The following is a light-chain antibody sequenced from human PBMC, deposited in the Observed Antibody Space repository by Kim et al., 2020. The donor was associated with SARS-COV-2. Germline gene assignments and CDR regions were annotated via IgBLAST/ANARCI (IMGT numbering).Light chain of an antibody. CDR3: QQRYNWPLT. V-gene: IGKV3-11*01. CDR2: ETS. Sequence: SLSPGETATLSCRASQSVGNSLDWFQQKPGQAPRLLIFETSNRATGIPARFSGSGSGTAFTLTISSLEPEDFAVYYCQQRYNWPLTFGGGTKLEI. CDR1: QSVGNS. J-gene: IGKJ4*01.